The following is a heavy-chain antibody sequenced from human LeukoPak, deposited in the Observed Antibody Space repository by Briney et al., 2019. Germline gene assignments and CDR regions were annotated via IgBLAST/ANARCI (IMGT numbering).Heavy chain of an antibody. CDR1: GFTFSSYE. CDR3: ARVDYYDSSGYYYGLFGY. V-gene: IGHV3-48*03. J-gene: IGHJ4*02. D-gene: IGHD3-22*01. Sequence: GGSLRLSCAASGFTFSSYEMNWVRQAPGEGLEWVSYISSSGSTIYYADSVKGRFTISRDNAKNSLYMQMNSLRAEDTAVYYCARVDYYDSSGYYYGLFGYWGQGTLVTVSS. CDR2: ISSSGSTI.